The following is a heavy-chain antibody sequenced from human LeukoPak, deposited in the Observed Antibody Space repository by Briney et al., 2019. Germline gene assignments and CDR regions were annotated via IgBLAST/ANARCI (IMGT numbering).Heavy chain of an antibody. CDR3: ATIRAGYSSSWYGYWDY. Sequence: GASVKVSCKASGGTFSSYAISWVRQAPGHGLEWMGGIIPIFGAANYAQKFQGRVTITADESTSTAYMELSSLRSEDAAVYYCATIRAGYSSSWYGYWDYWGQGTLVTVSS. J-gene: IGHJ4*02. CDR2: IIPIFGAA. CDR1: GGTFSSYA. D-gene: IGHD6-13*01. V-gene: IGHV1-69*13.